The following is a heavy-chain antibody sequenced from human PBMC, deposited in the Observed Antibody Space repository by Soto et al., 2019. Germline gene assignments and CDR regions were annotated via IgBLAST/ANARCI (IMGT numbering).Heavy chain of an antibody. CDR2: INKSGGST. V-gene: IGHV3-23*01. Sequence: EVQLLESGGGLVQPGGSLRLSCAASGFTFSSFAMSWVRQAPGKGLEWASTINKSGGSTYYADSVKGRFTISRDNSKNRLFLQINGLRFEDTAVYYCAKDPPTTGTTFDYWGRGTLVTVSS. CDR1: GFTFSSFA. J-gene: IGHJ4*02. CDR3: AKDPPTTGTTFDY. D-gene: IGHD1-1*01.